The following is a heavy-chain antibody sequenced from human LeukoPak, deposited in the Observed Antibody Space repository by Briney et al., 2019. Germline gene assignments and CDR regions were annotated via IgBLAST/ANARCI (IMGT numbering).Heavy chain of an antibody. J-gene: IGHJ4*01. CDR1: GYKFTGYY. CDR2: INPNSGDT. V-gene: IGHV1-2*02. D-gene: IGHD3-9*01. Sequence: ASVKVSCKASGYKFTGYYLHWVRQAPGQGLEWVGWINPNSGDTKNAQKFQGRVTMTRDTSISTAYMQLSRLRSDDTAVYYCARSPHILTGENFDYWGHGTLLTVSS. CDR3: ARSPHILTGENFDY.